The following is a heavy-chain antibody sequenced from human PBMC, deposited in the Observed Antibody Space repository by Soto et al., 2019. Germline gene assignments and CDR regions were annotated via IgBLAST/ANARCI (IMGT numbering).Heavy chain of an antibody. J-gene: IGHJ3*02. V-gene: IGHV3-30*03. Sequence: GGSLRLSCAASGFTFSSYGMHWVRQAPGKGLEWVAVISYDGSNKYYADSVKGRFTISGDNSKNTLYLQMNSLRAEDTAVYYCASLSGGYSYGFWAAAAFDIWGQGTMVTVSS. CDR2: ISYDGSNK. CDR3: ASLSGGYSYGFWAAAAFDI. CDR1: GFTFSSYG. D-gene: IGHD5-18*01.